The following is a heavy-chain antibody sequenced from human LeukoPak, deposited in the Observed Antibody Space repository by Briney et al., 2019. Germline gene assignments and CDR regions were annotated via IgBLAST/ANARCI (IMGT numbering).Heavy chain of an antibody. J-gene: IGHJ4*02. V-gene: IGHV1-24*01. CDR3: ATVWELRGGLDY. CDR1: GYTLTELS. D-gene: IGHD1-26*01. CDR2: LDPKDGET. Sequence: ASVKVSCKVSGYTLTELSMQWVRQAPGKGLEWMGGLDPKDGETIYAQKFQGRVTMTEDTSTDTAYMELSSLRSEDTAVYYCATVWELRGGLDYCGQGTLVTVSS.